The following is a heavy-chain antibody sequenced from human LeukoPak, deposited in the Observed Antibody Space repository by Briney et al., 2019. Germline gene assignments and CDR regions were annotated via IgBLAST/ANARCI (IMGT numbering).Heavy chain of an antibody. CDR1: GYSFTSYW. CDR3: ARQVMYSSSWYSSATTLDY. V-gene: IGHV5-51*01. J-gene: IGHJ4*02. D-gene: IGHD6-13*01. Sequence: GESLKISCKGSGYSFTSYWIGWLRQMPGKGLEWMGIIYPGDSDTRYSPSFQGQVTISADKSISTAYLQWSSLEASDTAMYYCARQVMYSSSWYSSATTLDYWGQGTLVTVSS. CDR2: IYPGDSDT.